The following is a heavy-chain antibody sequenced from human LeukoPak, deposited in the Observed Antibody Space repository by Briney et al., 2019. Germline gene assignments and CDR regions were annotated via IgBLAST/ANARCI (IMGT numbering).Heavy chain of an antibody. Sequence: GGSLRLSCVSSGFTFSSYAMSWVRQAPGKGLEWVSTIGGTGVRTYYADSVKGRFTISRDNSKNTLYLQMNSLRAEDTAVYYCAELGITMIGGVWGKGTTVTISS. D-gene: IGHD3-10*02. J-gene: IGHJ6*04. CDR3: AELGITMIGGV. CDR1: GFTFSSYA. V-gene: IGHV3-23*01. CDR2: IGGTGVRT.